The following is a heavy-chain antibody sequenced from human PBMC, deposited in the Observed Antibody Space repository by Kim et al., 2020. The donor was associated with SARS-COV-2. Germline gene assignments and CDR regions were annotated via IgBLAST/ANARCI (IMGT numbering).Heavy chain of an antibody. CDR1: GFTFSSYA. CDR3: AKRGSIAVAGSNY. J-gene: IGHJ4*02. D-gene: IGHD6-19*01. V-gene: IGHV3-23*01. Sequence: GGSLRLSCAASGFTFSSYAMSWVRQAPGKGLEWVSAISGSGGSTYYADSVKGRFTISRDNSKNTLYLQMNSLRGEDTAVYYCAKRGSIAVAGSNYWGQGTLVVVSS. CDR2: ISGSGGST.